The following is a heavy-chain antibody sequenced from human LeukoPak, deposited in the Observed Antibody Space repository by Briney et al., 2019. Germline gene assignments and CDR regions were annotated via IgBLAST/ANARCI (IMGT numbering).Heavy chain of an antibody. J-gene: IGHJ4*02. V-gene: IGHV1-24*01. CDR1: GYTLTELS. Sequence: ASVKVSCKVSGYTLTELSMHWVRQAPGKGLEWMGGFDPEDGETIYAQKFQGRVTMTEDTSTDTAYMELSSLRSEDTAVYYCAIGLCSSTSCYREIDYWGQGTLVTVSS. CDR2: FDPEDGET. CDR3: AIGLCSSTSCYREIDY. D-gene: IGHD2-2*01.